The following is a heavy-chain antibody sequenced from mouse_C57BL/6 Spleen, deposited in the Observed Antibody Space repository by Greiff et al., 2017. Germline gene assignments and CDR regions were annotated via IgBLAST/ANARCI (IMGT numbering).Heavy chain of an antibody. D-gene: IGHD2-3*01. J-gene: IGHJ2*01. Sequence: QVQLQQPGAELVKPGASVKLSCKASGYTFTSYWMHWVKQRPGQGLEWIGMIHPNSGSTNYNEKFKSKATLTVAKSSSTAYMQLSSLTSEDSAVYYCARSYDKGGFDYWGQGTTLTVSS. CDR1: GYTFTSYW. CDR3: ARSYDKGGFDY. V-gene: IGHV1-64*01. CDR2: IHPNSGST.